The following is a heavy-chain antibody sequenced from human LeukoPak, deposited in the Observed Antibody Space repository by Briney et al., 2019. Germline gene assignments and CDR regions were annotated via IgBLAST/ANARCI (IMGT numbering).Heavy chain of an antibody. CDR2: INHSGST. V-gene: IGHV4-34*01. CDR3: AGDHYGDYRRWFDP. D-gene: IGHD4-17*01. J-gene: IGHJ5*02. CDR1: GGSFSGYY. Sequence: SETLSLTCAVYGGSFSGYYWSWIRQPPGKGLEWIGEINHSGSTNYNPSLKSRVTISVDTSKNQFSLKLSSVTAADTAVYYCAGDHYGDYRRWFDPWGQGTLVTVSS.